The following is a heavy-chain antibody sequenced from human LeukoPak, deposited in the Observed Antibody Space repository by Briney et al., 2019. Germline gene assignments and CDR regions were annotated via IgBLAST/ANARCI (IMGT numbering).Heavy chain of an antibody. D-gene: IGHD2-2*01. V-gene: IGHV3-9*03. J-gene: IGHJ4*02. CDR2: ISWNSGSI. CDR1: GFTFDDYA. CDR3: AKALDPYCSSTSCYPFDY. Sequence: GRSLRLSCAASGFTFDDYAMHWVRQAPGKGLEWVSGISWNSGSIGYADSVKGRFTISRDNAKNSLYLQMNSLRAEDMALYYCAKALDPYCSSTSCYPFDYWGQGTLVTVSS.